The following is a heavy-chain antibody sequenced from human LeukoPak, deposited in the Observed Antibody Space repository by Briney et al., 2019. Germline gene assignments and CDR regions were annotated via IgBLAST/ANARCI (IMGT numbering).Heavy chain of an antibody. Sequence: SETLSLTCTVSGGSISSYYWSWIRQAPGKGLEWIGSIYNSGSTYYNPSLKSRVTISVDMSKNQFSLKMSSVTAADTAVYYCARAYSSSWYWNWFDPWGQGTLVTVSS. CDR3: ARAYSSSWYWNWFDP. J-gene: IGHJ5*02. CDR1: GGSISSYY. D-gene: IGHD6-13*01. V-gene: IGHV4-59*08. CDR2: IYNSGST.